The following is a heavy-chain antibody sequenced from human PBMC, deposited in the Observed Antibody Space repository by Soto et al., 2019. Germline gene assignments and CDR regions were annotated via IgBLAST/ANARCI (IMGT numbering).Heavy chain of an antibody. CDR2: IYYSGST. J-gene: IGHJ5*02. D-gene: IGHD6-13*01. Sequence: LSRTCTVSGGSISSGGYYWSWIRQHPGKGLEWIGYIYYSGSTYYNPSLKSRVTISVDTSKNQFSLKLSSVTAADTAVYYCARSSSWLRFDPWGQGTLVTVSS. CDR3: ARSSSWLRFDP. CDR1: GGSISSGGYY. V-gene: IGHV4-31*03.